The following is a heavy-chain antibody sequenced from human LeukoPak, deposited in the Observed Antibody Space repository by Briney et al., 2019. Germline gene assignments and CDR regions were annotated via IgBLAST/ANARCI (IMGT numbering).Heavy chain of an antibody. CDR2: ISGSGGST. D-gene: IGHD2-15*01. CDR1: GLTFSSYA. V-gene: IGHV3-23*01. CDR3: AKGRSGYCSGGTCFSVWFDP. J-gene: IGHJ5*02. Sequence: GGSLRLSCVASGLTFSSYAMSWVRQAPGKGLEWVSTISGSGGSTYYADSVKGRFTISRDNSKNTLYLQMNSLRAEDTAVYYCAKGRSGYCSGGTCFSVWFDPWGQGTLVTVSS.